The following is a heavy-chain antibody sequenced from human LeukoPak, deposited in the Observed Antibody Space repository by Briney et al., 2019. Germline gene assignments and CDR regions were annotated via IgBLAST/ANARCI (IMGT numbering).Heavy chain of an antibody. J-gene: IGHJ6*02. V-gene: IGHV1-69*05. CDR3: ASDRAHSGSKTYYYYGMDV. CDR1: GGTFSSYA. D-gene: IGHD3-22*01. CDR2: IIPIFGTA. Sequence: SVKVSCKASGGTFSSYAISWVRQAPGQGLEWMGGIIPIFGTANYAQKLQGRVTMTTDTSTSTAYMELRSLRSDDTAVYYCASDRAHSGSKTYYYYGMDVWGQGSTVTVSS.